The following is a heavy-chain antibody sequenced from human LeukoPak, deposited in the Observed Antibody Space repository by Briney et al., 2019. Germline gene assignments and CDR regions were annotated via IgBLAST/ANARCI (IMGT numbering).Heavy chain of an antibody. Sequence: GGSLRLSCAASGFTFSSYGMHWVRQAPGKGLEWVAFIRYDGSNKYYADSVKGRFTISRDNSKNTLYLQMNSLRADDTAVYYCAMKAVPRPRLHDAFDFWGRGTVVSVSS. D-gene: IGHD5-24*01. J-gene: IGHJ3*01. CDR2: IRYDGSNK. CDR3: AMKAVPRPRLHDAFDF. V-gene: IGHV3-30*02. CDR1: GFTFSSYG.